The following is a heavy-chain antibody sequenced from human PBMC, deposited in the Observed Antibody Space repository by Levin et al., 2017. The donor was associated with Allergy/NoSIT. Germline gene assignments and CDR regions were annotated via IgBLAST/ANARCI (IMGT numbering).Heavy chain of an antibody. D-gene: IGHD3-3*01. Sequence: PGGSLRLSCAASGFTFSSYWMSWVRQAPGKGLEWVANIKQDGSEKYYVDSVKGRFTISRDNAKNSLYLQMNSLRAEDTAVYYCARGSSYYDFWSGYLAFDIWGQGTMVTVSS. V-gene: IGHV3-7*01. CDR3: ARGSSYYDFWSGYLAFDI. J-gene: IGHJ3*02. CDR1: GFTFSSYW. CDR2: IKQDGSEK.